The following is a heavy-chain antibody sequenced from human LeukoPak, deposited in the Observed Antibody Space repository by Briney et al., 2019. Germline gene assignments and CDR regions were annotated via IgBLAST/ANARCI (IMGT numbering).Heavy chain of an antibody. CDR3: ARNYYEPTYDSYFDC. Sequence: PGGSLRLSCAASGFTFRSYAMSWVRQAPGKGLEWVSAISGSGGSTYYADSVRGRFTISRDNSKNTLYLHMNSLRAEDTALYYCARNYYEPTYDSYFDCWGQGTLVTVSS. V-gene: IGHV3-23*01. CDR1: GFTFRSYA. CDR2: ISGSGGST. J-gene: IGHJ4*02. D-gene: IGHD1-26*01.